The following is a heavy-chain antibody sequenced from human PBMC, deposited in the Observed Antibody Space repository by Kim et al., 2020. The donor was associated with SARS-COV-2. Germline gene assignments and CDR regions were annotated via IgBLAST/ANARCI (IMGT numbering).Heavy chain of an antibody. V-gene: IGHV3-23*01. CDR3: AIGGPMVQGLTYYFDY. CDR2: ISGSGGNT. CDR1: GFTFSSYT. Sequence: GGSLRLSCAASGFTFSSYTMTWVRQAPGKGLEWVSAISGSGGNTYYADSVKGRFTISRDNSRNTLYLQMNSLRAEDSAVYYCAIGGPMVQGLTYYFDYWGQGTLVTVSS. D-gene: IGHD3-10*01. J-gene: IGHJ4*02.